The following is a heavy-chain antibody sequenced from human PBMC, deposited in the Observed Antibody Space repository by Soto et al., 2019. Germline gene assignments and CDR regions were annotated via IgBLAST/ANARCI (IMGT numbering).Heavy chain of an antibody. CDR2: ISGSGGST. CDR1: GFTFSSYA. Sequence: PGGSLRLSCAASGFTFSSYAMSWVRQAPGKGLEWVSAISGSGGSTYYADSVKGRFTISRDNSKNTLYLQMNSLRAEDTAVYYCAKDLSNLEWLPCFDYWGQGTLVTVSS. CDR3: AKDLSNLEWLPCFDY. D-gene: IGHD3-3*01. J-gene: IGHJ4*02. V-gene: IGHV3-23*01.